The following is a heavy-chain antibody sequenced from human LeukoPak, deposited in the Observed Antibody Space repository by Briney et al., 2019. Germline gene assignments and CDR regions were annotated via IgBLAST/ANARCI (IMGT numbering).Heavy chain of an antibody. V-gene: IGHV4-59*01. D-gene: IGHD4-17*01. Sequence: SETLSLTCTVSDGSISTYYWSWIRRPPWKGLEWIGYIYHSGSTNYSPSLKSRVTISLDTSKNHFSLNLSSMTAADTAVYYCARGSPGDYGGYYFDYWGQGTLVTVSS. CDR2: IYHSGST. CDR3: ARGSPGDYGGYYFDY. J-gene: IGHJ4*02. CDR1: DGSISTYY.